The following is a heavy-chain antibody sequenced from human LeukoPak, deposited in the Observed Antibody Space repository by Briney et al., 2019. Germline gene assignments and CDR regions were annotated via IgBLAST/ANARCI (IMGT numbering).Heavy chain of an antibody. D-gene: IGHD6-13*01. Sequence: SETLSLTRTVSGGSISSYYWSWIRQPAGKGLEWIGRIYTSGSTNYNPSLKSRVTMSVDTSKNQFSLKLSSVTAADTAVYYCAREPYSSSWNNWSDPWGQGTLVTVSS. CDR1: GGSISSYY. CDR2: IYTSGST. CDR3: AREPYSSSWNNWSDP. J-gene: IGHJ5*02. V-gene: IGHV4-4*07.